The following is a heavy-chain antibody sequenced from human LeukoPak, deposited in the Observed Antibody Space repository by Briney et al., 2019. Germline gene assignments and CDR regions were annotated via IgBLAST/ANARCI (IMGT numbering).Heavy chain of an antibody. D-gene: IGHD3-3*01. J-gene: IGHJ4*02. Sequence: GGSLRLSCAASGFTFSSHAMSWVRQAPGKGLEWVSAISGSGGSTYYADSVKGRFTISRDNSKNTLYLQMNSLRAEDTAVYYCAKVGGFWSGYYTAFDYWGQGTLVTVSS. CDR1: GFTFSSHA. CDR2: ISGSGGST. CDR3: AKVGGFWSGYYTAFDY. V-gene: IGHV3-23*01.